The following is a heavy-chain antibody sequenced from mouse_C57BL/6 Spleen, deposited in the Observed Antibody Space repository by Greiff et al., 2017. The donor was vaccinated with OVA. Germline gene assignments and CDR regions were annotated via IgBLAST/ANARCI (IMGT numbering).Heavy chain of an antibody. CDR1: GFTFSSYA. V-gene: IGHV5-9-1*02. Sequence: EVMLVESGEGLVKPGGSLKLSCAASGFTFSSYAMSWVRQTPEKRLEWVAYISSGGDYIYYADTVKGRFTISRDNARNTLYLQMRSLKSEDTAMYYCTRDGGDYGNYVPFDYWGQGTTLTVSS. J-gene: IGHJ2*01. D-gene: IGHD2-1*01. CDR3: TRDGGDYGNYVPFDY. CDR2: ISSGGDYI.